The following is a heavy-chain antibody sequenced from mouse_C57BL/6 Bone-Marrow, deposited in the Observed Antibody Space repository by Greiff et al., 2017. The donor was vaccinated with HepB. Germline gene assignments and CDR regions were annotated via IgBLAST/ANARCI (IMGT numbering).Heavy chain of an antibody. V-gene: IGHV3-6*01. D-gene: IGHD2-5*01. CDR1: GYSITSGYY. CDR2: ISYDGSN. Sequence: EVKLMESGPGLVKPSQSLSLTCSVTGYSITSGYYWNWIRQFPGNKLEWMGYISYDGSNNYNPSLKNRISITRDTSKNQFFLKLNSVTTEDTATYYCAINSNYGAYWGQGTLVTVSA. CDR3: AINSNYGAY. J-gene: IGHJ3*01.